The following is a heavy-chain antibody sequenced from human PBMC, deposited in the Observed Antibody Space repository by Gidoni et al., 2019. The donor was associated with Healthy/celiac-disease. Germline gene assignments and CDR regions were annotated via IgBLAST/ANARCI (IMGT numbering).Heavy chain of an antibody. V-gene: IGHV3-13*04. CDR2: IGTAGDT. D-gene: IGHD6-19*01. CDR1: GFTFRSYD. Sequence: EVQLVESGGGLVQPGGSLRLSCAASGFTFRSYDMTWVRQATGKGLEWVSAIGTAGDTYYPGCVKGRFTISRENAKNSLYLQMNGLRAGDTAVYYCARAEINSSGWYGGAFDIWGQGTMVTVSS. J-gene: IGHJ3*02. CDR3: ARAEINSSGWYGGAFDI.